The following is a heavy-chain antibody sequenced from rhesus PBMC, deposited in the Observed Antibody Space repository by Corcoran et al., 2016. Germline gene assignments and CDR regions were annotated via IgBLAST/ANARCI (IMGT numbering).Heavy chain of an antibody. D-gene: IGHD6-43*01. CDR2: IFGSIGST. CDR1: GGSISGGYG. CDR3: ARLAGAAAVFDY. V-gene: IGHV4S7*01. J-gene: IGHJ4*01. Sequence: QVQLQESGPGLVKPSETLSLTCAVSGGSISGGYGWRWIRPPPGTGLEWIGHIFGSIGSTYYNPSLKSRVTISRDTSKNQFSLKLSSVTAADTAVYYCARLAGAAAVFDYWGQGVLVTVSS.